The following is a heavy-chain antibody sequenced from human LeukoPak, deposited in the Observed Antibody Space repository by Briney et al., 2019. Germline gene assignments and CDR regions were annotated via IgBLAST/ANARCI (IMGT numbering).Heavy chain of an antibody. Sequence: GGSLRLSCAASGFTFSSYSMNWVRQAPGKGLEWVSSISSSSSYIYYADSVKGRFTISRDNAKNSLYLQMNSLRAEDTAVYYCARAGGGSPYFDYWGQGTLVTVSS. CDR1: GFTFSSYS. CDR2: ISSSSSYI. V-gene: IGHV3-21*01. D-gene: IGHD1-26*01. CDR3: ARAGGGSPYFDY. J-gene: IGHJ4*02.